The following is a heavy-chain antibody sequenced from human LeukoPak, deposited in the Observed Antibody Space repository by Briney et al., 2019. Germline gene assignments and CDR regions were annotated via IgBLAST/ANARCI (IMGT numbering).Heavy chain of an antibody. D-gene: IGHD5-24*01. V-gene: IGHV3-66*02. Sequence: GGSLRLSCAASGFSVSNHYMAWVRQAPGRRLEWVSFIWADGTTFYTDSVRGRFTVSRDQFNNTLYLQMSSLRPDDTALYYCARDGAGIESWVELDPWGQGTQVTVSA. CDR3: ARDGAGIESWVELDP. CDR2: IWADGTT. J-gene: IGHJ5*02. CDR1: GFSVSNHY.